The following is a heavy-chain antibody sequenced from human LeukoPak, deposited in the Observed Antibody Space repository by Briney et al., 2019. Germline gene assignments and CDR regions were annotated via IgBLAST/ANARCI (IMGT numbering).Heavy chain of an antibody. Sequence: GESPKISCKGSGYSFTSYWISWVRQMPGKGLEWMGRIDPSDSYTNYSSSFQGHVTISADKSISTAYLQWSSLKASDTAMYYCAIGSREVVPAASDYWGQGTLVTVSS. CDR3: AIGSREVVPAASDY. D-gene: IGHD2-2*01. J-gene: IGHJ4*02. CDR1: GYSFTSYW. CDR2: IDPSDSYT. V-gene: IGHV5-10-1*01.